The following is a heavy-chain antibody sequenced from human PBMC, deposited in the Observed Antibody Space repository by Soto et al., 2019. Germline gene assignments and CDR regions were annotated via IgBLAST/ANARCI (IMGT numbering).Heavy chain of an antibody. CDR1: GYTFTDHG. CDR3: AREVEGSYSPADF. V-gene: IGHV1-18*01. Sequence: ASVKVSCKTSGYTFTDHGIDWVRQAPGQGLEWVGWVSSYNGNTNYAYNLKDRVIMTTDASTSTAYMELRGLRSDDTAVYYCAREVEGSYSPADFWGQGTPVSVSS. J-gene: IGHJ4*02. CDR2: VSSYNGNT. D-gene: IGHD3-10*01.